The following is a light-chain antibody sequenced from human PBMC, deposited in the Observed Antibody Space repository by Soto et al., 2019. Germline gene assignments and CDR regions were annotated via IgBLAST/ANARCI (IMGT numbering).Light chain of an antibody. J-gene: IGLJ3*02. CDR1: SSDVGRYNR. CDR3: SSFTSSSTLV. V-gene: IGLV2-18*02. Sequence: QSALTQPPSVSGSPGQSVTISCTGTSSDVGRYNRVSWYQQPPGTAPKLMIYEVSNRPSGVPDRFSGSKSGNTASLTISGRQAEDEADYYCSSFTSSSTLVFGGGTKLTVL. CDR2: EVS.